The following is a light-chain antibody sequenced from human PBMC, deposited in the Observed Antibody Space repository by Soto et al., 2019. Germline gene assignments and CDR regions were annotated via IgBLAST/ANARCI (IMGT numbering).Light chain of an antibody. V-gene: IGLV3-1*01. CDR1: ELGDKY. CDR3: QEWDRSTVI. Sequence: SYELSQPPSVSVSPGQTATITCSGDELGDKYACWYQQKAGQSPILVIYQDDKRPSGTPARFSGSHSGTTATLTISGTQAMDEADYSGQEWDRSTVIFGGGTKLTVL. CDR2: QDD. J-gene: IGLJ2*01.